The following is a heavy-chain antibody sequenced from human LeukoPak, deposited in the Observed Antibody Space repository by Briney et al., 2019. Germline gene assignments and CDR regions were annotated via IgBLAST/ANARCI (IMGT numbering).Heavy chain of an antibody. V-gene: IGHV1-8*02. CDR1: GGTFSSYA. CDR3: ARRIQYYGSGSSRLIDYYYYYMDV. J-gene: IGHJ6*03. Sequence: VASVKVSCKASGGTFSSYAISWVRQAPGQGLEWMGWMNPNSGNTGYAQKFQGRVTMTRNTSISTAYMELSSLRSEDTAVYYCARRIQYYGSGSSRLIDYYYYYMDVWGKGTTVTISS. CDR2: MNPNSGNT. D-gene: IGHD3-10*01.